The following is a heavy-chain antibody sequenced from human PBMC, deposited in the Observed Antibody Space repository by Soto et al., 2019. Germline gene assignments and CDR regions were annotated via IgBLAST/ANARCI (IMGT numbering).Heavy chain of an antibody. V-gene: IGHV4-34*01. CDR2: INHSGST. J-gene: IGHJ4*02. CDR3: AGGTLAGDY. CDR1: GGSFSGYY. D-gene: IGHD6-13*01. Sequence: QVQLQQWGAGLLKPSETLSLTCAVYGGSFSGYYWSWIRQHPGKGLEWIGEINHSGSTNYNPSHKGRVAISVDTSKNQFSLKLSSGTAADTAVYYCAGGTLAGDYWGQGTLVTVSS.